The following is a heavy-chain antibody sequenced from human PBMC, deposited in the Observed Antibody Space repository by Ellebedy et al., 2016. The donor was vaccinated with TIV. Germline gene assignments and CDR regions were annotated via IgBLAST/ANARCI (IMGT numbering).Heavy chain of an antibody. J-gene: IGHJ4*02. CDR3: AKGCPKWNHDYGDY. Sequence: GGSLRLSCAASGFTFSSYGMHWVRQAPGKGLEWVAVISYDGSNKYYADSVKGRFTISRDNSKNTLYLQMNSLRAEDTAVYYCAKGCPKWNHDYGDYWGQGTLVTVSS. V-gene: IGHV3-30*18. CDR1: GFTFSSYG. CDR2: ISYDGSNK. D-gene: IGHD1-1*01.